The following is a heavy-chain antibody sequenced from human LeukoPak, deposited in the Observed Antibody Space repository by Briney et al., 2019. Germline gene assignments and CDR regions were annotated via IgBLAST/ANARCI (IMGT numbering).Heavy chain of an antibody. CDR1: GFTFSLYS. J-gene: IGHJ6*03. Sequence: GGSLRLSCAASGFTFSLYSMNWVRQAPGKGLEWISSISSSSRSMYYTDSVKGRFTISRANAQNSLYLQMSSLRAEDTAVYYCARDSTNMDVWGKGTTVTVSS. D-gene: IGHD2-2*01. V-gene: IGHV3-21*01. CDR3: ARDSTNMDV. CDR2: ISSSSRSM.